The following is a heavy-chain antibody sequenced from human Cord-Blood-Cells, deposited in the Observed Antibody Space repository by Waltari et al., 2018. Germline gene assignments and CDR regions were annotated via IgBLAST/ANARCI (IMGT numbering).Heavy chain of an antibody. D-gene: IGHD6-13*01. CDR1: GGSISSSSYY. CDR2: IYYSGST. Sequence: QLQLQESGPGLVKPSENLSLTCTVSGGSISSSSYYWGWIRQPPGKGLEWIGSIYYSGSTYYNPSLKSRVTISVDTSKNQFSLKLSSVTAADTAVYYCARHLSWYSDYWGQGTLVTVSS. V-gene: IGHV4-39*01. CDR3: ARHLSWYSDY. J-gene: IGHJ4*02.